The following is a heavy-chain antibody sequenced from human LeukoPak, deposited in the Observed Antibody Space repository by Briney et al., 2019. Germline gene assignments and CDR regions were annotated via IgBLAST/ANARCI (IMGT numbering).Heavy chain of an antibody. D-gene: IGHD6-19*01. Sequence: SETLSLTCTVSGGSISTYYWSWIRQPAGKGLEWIGRIYSSGSTNYNPSLKSRVTMSVDASKNQFSLKLSSVTAADTAVYYCAREGLGSPRYFDHWGQGTLVTVSS. J-gene: IGHJ4*02. V-gene: IGHV4-4*07. CDR3: AREGLGSPRYFDH. CDR1: GGSISTYY. CDR2: IYSSGST.